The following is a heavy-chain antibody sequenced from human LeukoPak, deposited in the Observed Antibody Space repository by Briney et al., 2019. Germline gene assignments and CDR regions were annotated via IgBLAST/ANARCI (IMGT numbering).Heavy chain of an antibody. D-gene: IGHD2-2*01. CDR2: SNPGGGAT. J-gene: IGHJ4*02. V-gene: IGHV1-46*01. CDR3: ARGGDIVVVPAAMNF. Sequence: ASVKVSCKASGDTFINDYIHWVRQAPGQGLEWMGVSNPGGGATTYAQKFQGRVTMTRDMSTSTVYMELRSLRSEDTAVYYCARGGDIVVVPAAMNFWGQGTLVTVSS. CDR1: GDTFINDY.